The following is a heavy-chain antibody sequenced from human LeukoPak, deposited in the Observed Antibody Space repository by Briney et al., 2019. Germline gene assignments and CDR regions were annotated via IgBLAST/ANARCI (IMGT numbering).Heavy chain of an antibody. V-gene: IGHV4-59*01. CDR1: GGSISSYY. D-gene: IGHD5-12*01. J-gene: IGHJ6*03. CDR3: ARVSGSRGYSGYARYYYYHYMDV. Sequence: PSETLSLTCTVSGGSISSYYWSWIRQPPGKGLEWIGYIYYSGSTNYNPSLKSRVTISVDTSKNQFSLKLSSVTAADTAVYYCARVSGSRGYSGYARYYYYHYMDVWGKGTTVTVSS. CDR2: IYYSGST.